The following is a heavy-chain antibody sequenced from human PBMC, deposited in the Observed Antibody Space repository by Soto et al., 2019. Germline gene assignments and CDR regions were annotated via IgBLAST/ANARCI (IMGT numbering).Heavy chain of an antibody. J-gene: IGHJ4*02. CDR3: ARDGGGGFDY. CDR2: IIPILGIA. V-gene: IGHV1-69*08. CDR1: GGTFSSYT. Sequence: QVQLVQSGAEVKKPGSSVKVSCKASGGTFSSYTISWVRQAPGQGVEWMGRIIPILGIANYAQKFQGRVTITADKSTSTAYMELSSLRSEDTAVYYCARDGGGGFDYWGQGTLVTVSS. D-gene: IGHD3-16*01.